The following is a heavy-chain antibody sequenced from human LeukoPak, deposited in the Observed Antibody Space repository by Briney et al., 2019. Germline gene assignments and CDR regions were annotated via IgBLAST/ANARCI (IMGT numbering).Heavy chain of an antibody. J-gene: IGHJ4*02. Sequence: GGSLRLSCAASGFTFSSYAMSWVRQAPGKGLEWVSGIGGSGNNRYYANSVRGRFTISRDNSKNTLYLQMNSLRAEDTAVYYCAKSIWSGYSSFDYWGQGTLVTVSS. CDR3: AKSIWSGYSSFDY. CDR2: IGGSGNNR. CDR1: GFTFSSYA. D-gene: IGHD3-3*01. V-gene: IGHV3-23*01.